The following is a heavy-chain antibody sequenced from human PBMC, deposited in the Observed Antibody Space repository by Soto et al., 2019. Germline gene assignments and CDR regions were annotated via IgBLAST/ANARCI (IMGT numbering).Heavy chain of an antibody. Sequence: PSETLSLTCTVSGGSISSYYWSWIRQPPGKGLEWIGYIYYSGSTNYNPSLKSRVTISVDTSKNQFSLKLSSVTAADTAVYYCARMGYDFWSGYQSPNWFDPWGQGTLVTVSS. V-gene: IGHV4-59*01. CDR2: IYYSGST. CDR3: ARMGYDFWSGYQSPNWFDP. CDR1: GGSISSYY. J-gene: IGHJ5*02. D-gene: IGHD3-3*01.